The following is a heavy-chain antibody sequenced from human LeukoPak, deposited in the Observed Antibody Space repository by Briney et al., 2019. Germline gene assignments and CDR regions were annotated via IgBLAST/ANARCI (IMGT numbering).Heavy chain of an antibody. CDR2: IYYSGST. Sequence: SETLSLTCTVSGVSISSYYWSWIRQPPGKGLEWIGYIYYSGSTNYNPSLKSRVTISVDTSKNQFSLKLSSVTAADTAVYYRASAYSSSWYRYWGQGTLVTVSS. CDR1: GVSISSYY. V-gene: IGHV4-59*01. D-gene: IGHD6-13*01. CDR3: ASAYSSSWYRY. J-gene: IGHJ4*02.